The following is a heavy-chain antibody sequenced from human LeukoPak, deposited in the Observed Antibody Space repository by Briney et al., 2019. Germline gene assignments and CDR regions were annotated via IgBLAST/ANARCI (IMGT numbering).Heavy chain of an antibody. CDR3: ARGEGRYCSGGSCYSNIDY. CDR2: IIPIFGTA. Sequence: SVKVSCKASGGTFSSYAISWVRQAPGQGLEWMGGIIPIFGTANYAQKFQGRVTITADKSTSTAYMELSSLRSEDTAVYYCARGEGRYCSGGSCYSNIDYWGQGTLVTVSS. D-gene: IGHD2-15*01. CDR1: GGTFSSYA. V-gene: IGHV1-69*06. J-gene: IGHJ4*02.